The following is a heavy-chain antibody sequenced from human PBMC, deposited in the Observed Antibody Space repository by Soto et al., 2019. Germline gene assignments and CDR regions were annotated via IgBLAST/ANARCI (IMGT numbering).Heavy chain of an antibody. V-gene: IGHV3-74*01. CDR3: VRGGQFYSVPLDY. CDR1: GNTISGYW. CDR2: IRSDGHDT. Sequence: EVQLVESGGGLVRPGGSLTLSCAASGNTISGYWMHWVRQAPGEGLVWVSRIRSDGHDTTYADSAKGRFTISRDNVKNTLYLQMYSLRTENTDVYYCVRGGQFYSVPLDYRGQGTLVTVSS. D-gene: IGHD1-26*01. J-gene: IGHJ4*02.